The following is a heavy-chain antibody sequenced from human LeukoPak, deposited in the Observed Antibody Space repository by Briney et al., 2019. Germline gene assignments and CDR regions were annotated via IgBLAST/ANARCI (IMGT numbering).Heavy chain of an antibody. J-gene: IGHJ5*01. CDR3: GRHGYSDYAIDS. CDR2: INHSGST. Sequence: SETLSLTCAVYGGSFSGYYWSWIRQPPGKGLEWIGEINHSGSTNYNPSLKSRVTISVDTSKNQFSLKLSSVTAADTAVFYCGRHGYSDYAIDSWGQGTLVTVSS. D-gene: IGHD5-12*01. CDR1: GGSFSGYY. V-gene: IGHV4-34*01.